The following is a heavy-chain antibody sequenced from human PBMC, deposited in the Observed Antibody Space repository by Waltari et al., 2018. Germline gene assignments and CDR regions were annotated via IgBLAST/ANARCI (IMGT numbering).Heavy chain of an antibody. V-gene: IGHV4-39*01. CDR1: GGSISSASYY. Sequence: QLQLQESGPGLVKPSETLSLTCTVSGGSISSASYYWGWIRQPPGKGLEWIGIISYSGRTYYNPTLKSRVTISVDTSKNQFSLKLSSVTAADTAVYYCARLSYHIVTGYGWFDPWGLGTLVTVSS. CDR2: ISYSGRT. D-gene: IGHD3-9*01. CDR3: ARLSYHIVTGYGWFDP. J-gene: IGHJ5*02.